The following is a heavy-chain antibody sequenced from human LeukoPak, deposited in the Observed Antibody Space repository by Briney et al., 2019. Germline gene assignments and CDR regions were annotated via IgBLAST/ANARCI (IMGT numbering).Heavy chain of an antibody. D-gene: IGHD6-19*01. V-gene: IGHV3-30-3*01. CDR1: GFTFSSYA. Sequence: GGSLRLSCAASGFTFSSYAVHWVRQAPGKGLEWVAVISYDGSNKYYADSVKGRFTISRDNSKNTLYLQMNSLRAEDTAVYYCARDQWQWLVPRGYGMDVWGQGTTVTVSS. CDR3: ARDQWQWLVPRGYGMDV. CDR2: ISYDGSNK. J-gene: IGHJ6*02.